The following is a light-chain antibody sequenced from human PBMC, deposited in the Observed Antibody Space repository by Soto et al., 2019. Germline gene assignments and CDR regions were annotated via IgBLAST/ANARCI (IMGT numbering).Light chain of an antibody. V-gene: IGKV3-20*01. CDR2: GAS. J-gene: IGKJ2*01. CDR3: QQFGSLPYT. CDR1: QSVSSSY. Sequence: EIVLTQSPATLSLSPGERATLSCTASQSVSSSYLAWYQQKPGQAPRLLIYGASSRATGIPDRFSNSGSGTAFTLTINRLQPEDFAVYYCQQFGSLPYTFGQGTKLQI.